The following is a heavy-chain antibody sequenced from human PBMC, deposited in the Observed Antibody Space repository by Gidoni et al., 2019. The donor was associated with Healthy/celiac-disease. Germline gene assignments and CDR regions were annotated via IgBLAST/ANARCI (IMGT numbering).Heavy chain of an antibody. Sequence: EVQLLESGGGLVQPGGSLRLSCAASGFTFSSYAMSWVRQAPGKGLEWVSAISGSGGSTSYADSVKGRFTISRDNSKNTLYLQMNSLRAEDTAVYYCAKVRRGSYWYFDLWGRGTLVTVSS. CDR1: GFTFSSYA. J-gene: IGHJ2*01. CDR3: AKVRRGSYWYFDL. V-gene: IGHV3-23*01. D-gene: IGHD1-26*01. CDR2: ISGSGGST.